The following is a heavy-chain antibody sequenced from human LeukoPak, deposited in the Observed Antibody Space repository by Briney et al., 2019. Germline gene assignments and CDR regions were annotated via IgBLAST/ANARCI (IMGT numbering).Heavy chain of an antibody. CDR1: GFTFSSYW. D-gene: IGHD3-10*01. Sequence: GGSLRLSCAASGFTFSSYWMSWVRQAPGKGLEWVANIKQDGSEKYYVDSVKGRFTISRDNAKNSLYLQMNSLRAEDTAMYYCARLPMARGVIISYYYYYGMDVWGQGTTVTVSS. J-gene: IGHJ6*02. V-gene: IGHV3-7*01. CDR3: ARLPMARGVIISYYYYYGMDV. CDR2: IKQDGSEK.